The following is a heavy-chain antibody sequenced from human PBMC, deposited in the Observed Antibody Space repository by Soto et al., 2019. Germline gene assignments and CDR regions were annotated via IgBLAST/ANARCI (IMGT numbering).Heavy chain of an antibody. V-gene: IGHV4-34*01. CDR1: DGSFSDYF. CDR2: INQGATT. Sequence: SETLSLTCAVYDGSFSDYFWSWVRQPPGKGLEWIGEINQGATTNYNPSLKSRFTISVDRSKNQFSLKLGSVTAADTAVYYCARVTQGEYCSSTSCEPITPNFDYWGQGTLVTVS. CDR3: ARVTQGEYCSSTSCEPITPNFDY. D-gene: IGHD2-2*01. J-gene: IGHJ4*02.